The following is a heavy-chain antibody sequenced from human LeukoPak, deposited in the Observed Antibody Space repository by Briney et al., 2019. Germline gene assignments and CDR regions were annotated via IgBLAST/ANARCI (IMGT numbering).Heavy chain of an antibody. V-gene: IGHV3-23*01. CDR1: GFTFDDYA. J-gene: IGHJ4*02. Sequence: GRSLRLSCGASGFTFDDYAMHWVRQAPGKGLEWVSAISGSGGSTYYADSVKGRFTISRDNSKNTLYLQMNSLRAEDTAVYYCAKGRSYYDSSGYPGVYWGQGTLVTVSS. D-gene: IGHD3-22*01. CDR3: AKGRSYYDSSGYPGVY. CDR2: ISGSGGST.